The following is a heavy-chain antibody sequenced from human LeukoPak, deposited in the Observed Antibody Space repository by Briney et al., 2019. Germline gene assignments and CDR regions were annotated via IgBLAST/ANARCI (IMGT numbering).Heavy chain of an antibody. CDR3: ARHLRVDTSGWYFAFDI. V-gene: IGHV3-66*04. CDR1: GFSVGSYY. J-gene: IGHJ3*02. Sequence: GGSLRLSCAASGFSVGSYYMSWVRQAPGKGLEWVSVFYGGESTYYAGSLKGRFIISRDSSKNTLYLQMNSLRAGDTAVYYCARHLRVDTSGWYFAFDIWGQGTVVIVSS. CDR2: FYGGEST. D-gene: IGHD6-19*01.